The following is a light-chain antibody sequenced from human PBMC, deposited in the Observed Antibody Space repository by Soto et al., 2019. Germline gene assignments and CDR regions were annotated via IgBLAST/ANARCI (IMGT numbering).Light chain of an antibody. Sequence: DLQMTQSPSSLSASVGDRVSITCRPSHSIDTYLNWYQQKPGKAPKLLIYAASSLQSGVPSRFSGRGSGTDFTLTISGLQLEDFATYYCQQSYTTPLTFGGGTQVEIK. CDR1: HSIDTY. CDR2: AAS. J-gene: IGKJ4*02. CDR3: QQSYTTPLT. V-gene: IGKV1-39*01.